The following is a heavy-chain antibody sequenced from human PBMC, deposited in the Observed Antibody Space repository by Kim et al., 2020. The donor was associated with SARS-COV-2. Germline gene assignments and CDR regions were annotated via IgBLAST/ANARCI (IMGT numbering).Heavy chain of an antibody. V-gene: IGHV4-4*07. J-gene: IGHJ5*02. D-gene: IGHD1-1*01. Sequence: SETLSLTCIVSGGSTSGYYWNWIRQPAGKGLEWIGRIYSSGSTDYNPALKSRVTMSLDTSKNQFSLNLSSVTAADTAVYYCARISGFAIENSNNWHVWFDPWGLGALVTVSS. CDR3: ARISGFAIENSNNWHVWFDP. CDR1: GGSTSGYY. CDR2: IYSSGST.